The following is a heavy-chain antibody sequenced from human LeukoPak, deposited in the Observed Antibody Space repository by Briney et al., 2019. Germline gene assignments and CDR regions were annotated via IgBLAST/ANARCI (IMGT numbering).Heavy chain of an antibody. V-gene: IGHV1-18*01. J-gene: IGHJ3*02. CDR1: GYTFTSYG. Sequence: ASVKLSCKASGYTFTSYGISWVRHAPGQGLEWMGWISAYNGNTNYAQKLPGRVTMTTDTSTSTAYMELRSLRSDDTAVYYCARDWEETVTTTDAFDIWGQGTMVTVSS. CDR3: ARDWEETVTTTDAFDI. CDR2: ISAYNGNT. D-gene: IGHD4-17*01.